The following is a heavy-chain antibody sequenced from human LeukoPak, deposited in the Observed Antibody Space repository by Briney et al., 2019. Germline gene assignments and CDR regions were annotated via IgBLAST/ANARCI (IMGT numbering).Heavy chain of an antibody. CDR1: GFTFSNYG. Sequence: PGGPLRLSCAASGFTFSNYGMSWVRQAPGKGLEWVSTISGSGSATYNAGSVKGRLTTSRDNSNNTLYLQMNSLRAEDTAVYYCAKTEAPAAIRAGSDYWGQGTLVTVSS. J-gene: IGHJ4*02. V-gene: IGHV3-23*01. CDR2: ISGSGSAT. D-gene: IGHD2-2*02. CDR3: AKTEAPAAIRAGSDY.